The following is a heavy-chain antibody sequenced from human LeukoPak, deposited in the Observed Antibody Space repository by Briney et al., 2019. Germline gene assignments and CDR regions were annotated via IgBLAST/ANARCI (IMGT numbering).Heavy chain of an antibody. CDR1: GFTFSTFW. CDR2: IKQDGSER. CDR3: ARPKGYYYDSSGHAFDI. Sequence: GGSLRLSCAASGFTFSTFWMNWVRQAPGKGLEWVASIKQDGSERYYVDSVRGRFTVSRDNAKNSLYLQMNSLRAEDTAVYYCARPKGYYYDSSGHAFDIWGQGTMVTVSS. D-gene: IGHD3-22*01. V-gene: IGHV3-7*01. J-gene: IGHJ3*02.